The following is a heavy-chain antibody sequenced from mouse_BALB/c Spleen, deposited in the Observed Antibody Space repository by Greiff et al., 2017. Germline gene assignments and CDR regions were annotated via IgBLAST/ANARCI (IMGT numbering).Heavy chain of an antibody. CDR3: ARSDYRYDGAWFAY. V-gene: IGHV14-3*02. J-gene: IGHJ3*01. CDR1: GFNIKDTY. D-gene: IGHD2-14*01. Sequence: VQLKESGAELVKPWASVKLSCTASGFNIKDTYMHWVKQRPEQGLEWIGRIDPANGNTKYDPKFQGKATITADTSSNTAYLQLSSLTSEDTAVYYCARSDYRYDGAWFAYWGQGTLVTVSA. CDR2: IDPANGNT.